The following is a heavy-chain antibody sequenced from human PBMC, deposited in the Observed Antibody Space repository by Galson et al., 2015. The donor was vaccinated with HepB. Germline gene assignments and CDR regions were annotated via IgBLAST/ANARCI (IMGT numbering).Heavy chain of an antibody. CDR1: GDSVSSNSAA. Sequence: CAISGDSVSSNSAAWNWIRQSPSRGLEWLGRTYYRSKWYNDYAVSVKSRITINPDTSKNQFSLQLNSVTPEDTAVYYCARSLDIVVVPAAKNWFDPWGQGTLVTVSS. CDR2: TYYRSKWYN. D-gene: IGHD2-2*01. CDR3: ARSLDIVVVPAAKNWFDP. J-gene: IGHJ5*02. V-gene: IGHV6-1*01.